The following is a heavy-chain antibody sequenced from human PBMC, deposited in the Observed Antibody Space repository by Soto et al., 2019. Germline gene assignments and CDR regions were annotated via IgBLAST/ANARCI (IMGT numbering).Heavy chain of an antibody. D-gene: IGHD4-17*01. Sequence: QVQLVESGGGVVQPGRSLRLSCAASGFTFSSYGMHWVRQAPGKGLEWVAVIWYDGSNKYYADSVKGRFTISRDNSKNTLYLQMNRLRAEDTAVYYCARELTVTTLRWFAPWGQGTLVTVSS. CDR3: ARELTVTTLRWFAP. CDR1: GFTFSSYG. CDR2: IWYDGSNK. J-gene: IGHJ5*02. V-gene: IGHV3-33*01.